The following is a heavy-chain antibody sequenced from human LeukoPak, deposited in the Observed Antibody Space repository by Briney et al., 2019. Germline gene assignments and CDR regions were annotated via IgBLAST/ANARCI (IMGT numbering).Heavy chain of an antibody. Sequence: GASVKVSCKASGYTFTSYYIHWVRQAPGQGLEWMGIIKPSGVGGTTYAQKFQGRVTMTRDMSTSTVYMELSSLRSDDTAVYYCARSRTVAGTWGGYFDYWGQGTLVSVSS. CDR1: GYTFTSYY. CDR3: ARSRTVAGTWGGYFDY. J-gene: IGHJ4*02. D-gene: IGHD6-19*01. V-gene: IGHV1-46*01. CDR2: IKPSGVGGT.